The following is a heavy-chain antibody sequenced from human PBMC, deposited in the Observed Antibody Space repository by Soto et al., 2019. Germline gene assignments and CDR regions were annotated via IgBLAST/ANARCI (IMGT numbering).Heavy chain of an antibody. V-gene: IGHV2-5*02. CDR3: ARGLRYCSSTNCPNCFDP. CDR2: IYWDDDK. CDR1: GFSLSMSGVG. D-gene: IGHD2-2*01. Sequence: QITLKESGPTLVKPTQTLTLTCTFSGFSLSMSGVGVGWIRQPPGKALEWLVLIYWDDDKRYSPSLKSRLTITKDTSKNQVVLTMTNMDPVDTATYYCARGLRYCSSTNCPNCFDPWGQGTLVTVSS. J-gene: IGHJ5*02.